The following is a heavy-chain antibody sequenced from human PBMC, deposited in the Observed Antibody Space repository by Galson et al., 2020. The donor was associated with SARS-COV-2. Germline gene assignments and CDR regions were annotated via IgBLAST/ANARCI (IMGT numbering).Heavy chain of an antibody. Sequence: TGGSLPPCAASGFTFSAYTMQWVRQAPGKGLEWVAIISYDGTNKYYADSVKGRFTISRDNSKNMLYLQMNILGPEDTALYYCARDPGGVQYGFDWYVDLWGRGTLVTVCS. J-gene: IGHJ2*01. V-gene: IGHV3-30-3*01. CDR2: ISYDGTNK. CDR3: ARDPGGVQYGFDWYVDL. CDR1: GFTFSAYT. D-gene: IGHD3-16*01.